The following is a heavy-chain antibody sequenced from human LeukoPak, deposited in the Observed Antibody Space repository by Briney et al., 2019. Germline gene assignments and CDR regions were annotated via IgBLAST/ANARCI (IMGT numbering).Heavy chain of an antibody. V-gene: IGHV3-30*02. CDR3: AKDVIAAAGTWFDP. CDR2: MRYDGSNK. J-gene: IGHJ5*02. Sequence: GGSLRLSFAVSGFTFSSYGMHWVRQAPGKGLEWVAFMRYDGSNKYYADSVKGRFTISRDNSKNTLYLQMNSLRAEDTAVYYCAKDVIAAAGTWFDPWGQGTLVTVSS. D-gene: IGHD6-13*01. CDR1: GFTFSSYG.